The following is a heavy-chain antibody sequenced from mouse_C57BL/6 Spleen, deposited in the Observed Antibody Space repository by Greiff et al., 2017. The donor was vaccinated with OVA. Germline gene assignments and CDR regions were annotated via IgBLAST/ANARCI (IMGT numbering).Heavy chain of an antibody. V-gene: IGHV2-9-1*01. CDR3: ARYDYYYAMDY. CDR2: IWTGGGT. D-gene: IGHD2-4*01. Sequence: VQLQQSGPGLVAPSQSLSITCTVSGFSLTSYAISWVRQPTGKGLEWIGVIWTGGGTNYNSALKSRLSISKDNSRSQVFLKMSSLQTDDTASYYCARYDYYYAMDYWGQGTSVTVSS. CDR1: GFSLTSYA. J-gene: IGHJ4*01.